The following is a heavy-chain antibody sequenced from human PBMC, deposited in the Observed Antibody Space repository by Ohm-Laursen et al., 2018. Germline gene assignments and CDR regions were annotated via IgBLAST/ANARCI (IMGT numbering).Heavy chain of an antibody. Sequence: GASVKVSCKASGSTFTGYHMHWVRQAPGQGLEWMGWINPDSGGTNYAQKFQGRVTMTRDTSISTAYMEMSMLRSDDTAVYYCARDLDTYYYAPGVYWGQGTLVTVSS. CDR1: GSTFTGYH. J-gene: IGHJ4*02. V-gene: IGHV1-2*02. D-gene: IGHD3-10*02. CDR2: INPDSGGT. CDR3: ARDLDTYYYAPGVY.